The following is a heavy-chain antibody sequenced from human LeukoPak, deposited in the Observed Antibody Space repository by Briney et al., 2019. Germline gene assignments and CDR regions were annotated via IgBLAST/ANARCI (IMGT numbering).Heavy chain of an antibody. J-gene: IGHJ5*02. V-gene: IGHV1-2*02. CDR2: INPNSGGT. D-gene: IGHD2-21*01. Sequence: ASVKVSCKASGGTFSSYAIIWVRRAPGQGLEWMGWINPNSGGTSSAQKFQGRVTMTRDTSITTVYMEVSWLTSDDTAIYYCARADRLHGGPYLIGPWGQGTLVTVSS. CDR3: ARADRLHGGPYLIGP. CDR1: GGTFSSYA.